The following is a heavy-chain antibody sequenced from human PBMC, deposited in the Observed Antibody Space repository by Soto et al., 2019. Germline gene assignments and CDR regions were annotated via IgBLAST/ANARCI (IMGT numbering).Heavy chain of an antibody. V-gene: IGHV1-18*01. Sequence: ASVKVSCKASGYTFTSYGISWVRQAPGQGLEWMGWISAYNGNTNYAQKLQGRVTMTTDTSTSTAYMELRSLRSDDTAVYYCARDSRNIVTAYSRVDWFDPWGQGTLVTGAS. J-gene: IGHJ5*02. D-gene: IGHD3-9*01. CDR1: GYTFTSYG. CDR2: ISAYNGNT. CDR3: ARDSRNIVTAYSRVDWFDP.